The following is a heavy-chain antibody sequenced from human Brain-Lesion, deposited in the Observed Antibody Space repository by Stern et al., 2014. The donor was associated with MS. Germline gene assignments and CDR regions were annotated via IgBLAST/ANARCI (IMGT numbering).Heavy chain of an antibody. CDR3: ARHLADYYGSGSYALDH. CDR1: GDSIGISDY. J-gene: IGHJ4*02. V-gene: IGHV4-39*01. Sequence: QVQLVQSGPGLVKPSETLSLTCTASGDSIGISDYWGWIRQPPGKGLEWIGTIYYSGGTYYHPSLKSRVTISVDTSKTQFSLKLSSVTAADTAVYYCARHLADYYGSGSYALDHWGQGILVTVSS. CDR2: IYYSGGT. D-gene: IGHD3-10*01.